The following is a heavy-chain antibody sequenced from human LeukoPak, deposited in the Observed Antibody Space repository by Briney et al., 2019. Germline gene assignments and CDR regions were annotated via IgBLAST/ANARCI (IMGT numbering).Heavy chain of an antibody. V-gene: IGHV3-49*04. CDR1: GFIFGDHA. D-gene: IGHD5-18*01. CDR2: IRRKAYGGTT. CDR3: ARGPIHLWLHNGMDV. Sequence: GGSLRLSCTASGFIFGDHAMSWVRQAPGKGLEWVGFIRRKAYGGTTEYAASVKGRFTISRDDSEGIAYLQMNSLRIDDTAVYYCARGPIHLWLHNGMDVWGQGTTVIVFS. J-gene: IGHJ6*02.